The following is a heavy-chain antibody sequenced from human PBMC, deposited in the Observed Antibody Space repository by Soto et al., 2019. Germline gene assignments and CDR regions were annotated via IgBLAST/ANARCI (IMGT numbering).Heavy chain of an antibody. CDR3: AKDVGYSYGPGGMDV. CDR2: ISGSGGST. V-gene: IGHV3-23*01. Sequence: EVQLLESGGGLVQPGGSLRLSCAVSGFTFSSYAMSWVRQAPGKGLEWVSAISGSGGSTYYADSVNGRFTISRDNSKNTLYLQMNSLRAEDTAVYYCAKDVGYSYGPGGMDVWGQGTTVTVSS. D-gene: IGHD5-18*01. CDR1: GFTFSSYA. J-gene: IGHJ6*02.